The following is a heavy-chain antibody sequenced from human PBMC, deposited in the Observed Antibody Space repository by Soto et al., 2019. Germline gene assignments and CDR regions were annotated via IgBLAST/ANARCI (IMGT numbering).Heavy chain of an antibody. J-gene: IGHJ5*02. CDR3: ARVRVAVNWFDP. D-gene: IGHD6-19*01. CDR1: GGSISSGGYY. V-gene: IGHV4-30-4*08. Sequence: PSETLSLTCTVSGGSISSGGYYWSWIRQHPGKGLEWIGYIYYSGSTYYNPSLKSRVTISVDTSKNQFSLKLSSVTAADTAVYYCARVRVAVNWFDPWGQGTLVTVSS. CDR2: IYYSGST.